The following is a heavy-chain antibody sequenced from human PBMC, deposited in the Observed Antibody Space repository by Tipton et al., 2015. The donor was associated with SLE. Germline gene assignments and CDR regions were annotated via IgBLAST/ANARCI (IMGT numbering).Heavy chain of an antibody. D-gene: IGHD3-3*01. J-gene: IGHJ2*01. V-gene: IGHV1-69*13. CDR3: ARAPPVGGYDFRWYFDL. CDR1: GYTFSNYA. Sequence: QSGPEVKKPGASVKVSCKASGYTFSNYAINWVRQAPGQGLEWMGGIIPIFGTANYAQKFQGRVTITADESTSTAYMELSSLRSEDTAVYYCARAPPVGGYDFRWYFDLWGRGTLVTVSS. CDR2: IIPIFGTA.